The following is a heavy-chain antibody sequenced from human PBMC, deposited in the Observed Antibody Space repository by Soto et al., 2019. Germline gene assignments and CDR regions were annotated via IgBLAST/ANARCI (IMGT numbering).Heavy chain of an antibody. CDR2: VYYSGST. CDR3: AGSSAWALDY. CDR1: GGSISNYY. V-gene: IGHV4-59*03. D-gene: IGHD6-19*01. J-gene: IGHJ4*02. Sequence: PSETLSLTCTVSGGSISNYYWSWIRQPPWKGLEWIGYVYYSGSTNYNPSLKSRLTISVDASKNQFSLKLSSVTAADTAIYYCAGSSAWALDYWGQGTLVTVSS.